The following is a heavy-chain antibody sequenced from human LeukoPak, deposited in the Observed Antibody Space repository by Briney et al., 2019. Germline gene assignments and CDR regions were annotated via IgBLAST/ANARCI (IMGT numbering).Heavy chain of an antibody. D-gene: IGHD2-2*01. Sequence: SVKVSCTASGGTFSSYAISWVRQAPGQGLEWMGGIIPIFGTANYAQKFQGRVTITTDESTSTAYMELSSLRSEDTAVYYCARGALIVVVPAAIERPREDYYYYMDVWGKGTTVTVSS. J-gene: IGHJ6*03. CDR1: GGTFSSYA. V-gene: IGHV1-69*05. CDR3: ARGALIVVVPAAIERPREDYYYYMDV. CDR2: IIPIFGTA.